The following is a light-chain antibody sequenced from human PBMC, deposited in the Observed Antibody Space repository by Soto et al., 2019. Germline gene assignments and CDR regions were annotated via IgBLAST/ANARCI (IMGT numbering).Light chain of an antibody. V-gene: IGKV3-20*01. CDR2: DAS. CDR3: HQYGSSSWT. CDR1: QSVSNNY. Sequence: EIVLTQSPGTLSLSPGERATLSCRASQSVSNNYLAWYQQKPGQAPRLLIYDASNRATGIPDRFSGSGSGTDFTLTISRLEPEDFAVYYCHQYGSSSWTFGQGTKVDIK. J-gene: IGKJ1*01.